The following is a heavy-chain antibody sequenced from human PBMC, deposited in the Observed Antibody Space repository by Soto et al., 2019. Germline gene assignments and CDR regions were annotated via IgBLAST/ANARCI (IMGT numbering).Heavy chain of an antibody. CDR1: GGTFSSYA. D-gene: IGHD6-13*01. CDR2: IIPIFGTA. Sequence: SVKVSCKAAGGTFSSYAISWVRQAPGQGLEWMGGIIPIFGTANYAQKFQGRVTITSDDSTSTAYMELSSLRSEDTAVYYCTRGSLVRPYYFDFWGQVTLVIVSS. J-gene: IGHJ4*02. CDR3: TRGSLVRPYYFDF. V-gene: IGHV1-69*13.